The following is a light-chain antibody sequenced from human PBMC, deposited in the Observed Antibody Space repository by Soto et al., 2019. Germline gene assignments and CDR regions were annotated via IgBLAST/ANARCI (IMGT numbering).Light chain of an antibody. V-gene: IGLV2-8*01. CDR2: EVS. Sequence: QSALTQPPSASGSPGQSVTISCIGTSSDVGGYNYVSWYQQHPGKAPKLMIYEVSKRPSGVPSRFSGSKSGNTASLTVSGLQAEDEADYYCSSYADSNIYVFGTGTKLTVL. J-gene: IGLJ1*01. CDR3: SSYADSNIYV. CDR1: SSDVGGYNY.